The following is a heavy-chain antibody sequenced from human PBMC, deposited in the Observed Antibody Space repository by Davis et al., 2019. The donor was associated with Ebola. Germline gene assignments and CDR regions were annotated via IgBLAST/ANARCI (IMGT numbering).Heavy chain of an antibody. CDR2: IYHSGST. J-gene: IGHJ5*02. CDR1: GGSSYY. CDR3: ATLDYYDRPNT. D-gene: IGHD3-22*01. Sequence: MPSETLSLTCTVSGGSSYYWGWLRQPPGKGLEWIGSIYHSGSTYYNPSLESRVAISVDTSKNQFSLRLSSVSAADTAVYYCATLDYYDRPNTWGQGTLVTVSS. V-gene: IGHV4-39*01.